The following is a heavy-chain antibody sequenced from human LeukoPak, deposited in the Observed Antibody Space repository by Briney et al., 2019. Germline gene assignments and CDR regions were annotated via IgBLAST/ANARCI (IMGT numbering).Heavy chain of an antibody. CDR1: GFIFSSYW. D-gene: IGHD1-26*01. CDR3: ARDLVSGSYGGWFDP. Sequence: PGGSLRLSCAASGFIFSSYWMHWVRQAPGKGLEWVAVISYDGTKRYYQDSVKARFTISRDNSRNTLYLQVSSLRPEDTAVYYCARDLVSGSYGGWFDPRGQGTLVTVSS. CDR2: ISYDGTKR. J-gene: IGHJ5*02. V-gene: IGHV3-30*03.